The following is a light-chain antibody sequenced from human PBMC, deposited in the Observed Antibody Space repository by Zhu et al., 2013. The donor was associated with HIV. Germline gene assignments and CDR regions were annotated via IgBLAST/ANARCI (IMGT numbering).Light chain of an antibody. CDR2: GAS. Sequence: EIVLTQSPGTLSLSPGEGATLSCRASQSVRSNYFAWYQQKPGQAPRLLIYGASNRATGVPDRFSGSGSGTDFTLTISRLEPEDFAVYYCQQYVSSSCSFGLGDQAGDQT. V-gene: IGKV3-20*01. CDR1: QSVRSNY. CDR3: QQYVSSSCS. J-gene: IGKJ2*04.